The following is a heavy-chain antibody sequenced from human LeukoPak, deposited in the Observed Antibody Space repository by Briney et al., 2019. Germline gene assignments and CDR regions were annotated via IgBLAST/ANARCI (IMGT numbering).Heavy chain of an antibody. Sequence: SETLSLTCTVSGGSIRTSYWSWIRQPPGKGLEWVGHLSHSGTTNYNPSLKDRVIISVDTSKNQFSLKLNSVTAGDTAVYYCARGGGCTATTCEFDYWGQGTLVTVSS. CDR3: ARGGGCTATTCEFDY. D-gene: IGHD2-2*01. CDR2: LSHSGTT. J-gene: IGHJ4*02. V-gene: IGHV4-59*01. CDR1: GGSIRTSY.